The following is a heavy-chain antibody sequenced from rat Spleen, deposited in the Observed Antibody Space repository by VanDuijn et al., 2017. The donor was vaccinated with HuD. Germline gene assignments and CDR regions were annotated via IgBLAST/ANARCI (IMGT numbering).Heavy chain of an antibody. D-gene: IGHD1-10*01. J-gene: IGHJ2*01. V-gene: IGHV5-25*01. Sequence: EVQLVESGGGLVQPGRSLKLSCAASGFTFSNYDMAWVRQAPTKGLEWVASISPSGGSTYYRDSVKGRFTVSRDNAKSTLNLQMDSLRSEDTATYYCARHPQITTTVDYWCQGVMVTVSS. CDR1: GFTFSNYD. CDR2: ISPSGGST. CDR3: ARHPQITTTVDY.